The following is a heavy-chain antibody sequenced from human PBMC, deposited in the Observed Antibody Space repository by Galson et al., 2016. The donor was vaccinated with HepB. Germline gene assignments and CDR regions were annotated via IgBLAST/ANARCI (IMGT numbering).Heavy chain of an antibody. V-gene: IGHV1-69*02. Sequence: VKVSCKASGGTFSTYTFSWVRQAPGQGFEWLGRIVPMLQMTTYAQRFQGRVTITADTSSNTAYMELTSLSSNDTAVYYCARHIGHNSYLDVWGTGTMVTVSS. J-gene: IGHJ6*04. CDR3: ARHIGHNSYLDV. CDR2: IVPMLQMT. D-gene: IGHD5-24*01. CDR1: GGTFSTYT.